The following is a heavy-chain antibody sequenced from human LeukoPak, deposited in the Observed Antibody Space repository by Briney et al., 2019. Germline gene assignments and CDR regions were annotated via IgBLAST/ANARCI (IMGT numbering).Heavy chain of an antibody. CDR2: ISYDGSNK. Sequence: QPGGSLRLSCAASGFTFSSYDMHWVRQAPGKGLEWVAVISYDGSNKYYADSVKGRFTISRDNYKNRLHLKMETPRAQDTPVYYCARDLNEQRKQLPSDYWGQGTLVTVSS. J-gene: IGHJ4*02. D-gene: IGHD5-18*01. CDR1: GFTFSSYD. CDR3: ARDLNEQRKQLPSDY. V-gene: IGHV3-30*19.